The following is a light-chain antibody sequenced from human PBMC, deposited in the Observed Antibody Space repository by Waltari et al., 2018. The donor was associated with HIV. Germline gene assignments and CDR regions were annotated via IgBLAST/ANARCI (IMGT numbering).Light chain of an antibody. CDR1: SGNIASNY. V-gene: IGLV6-57*01. CDR2: EDK. Sequence: NFMLTQPHSVSESPGKTVTISCTRRSGNIASNYVQWYQLRPGTSPTTVIYEDKQRPSGVPDRFSGSIDSSSNSASLTISGLKTEDEADYYCQSYDSSNFWVFGGGTKLTVL. CDR3: QSYDSSNFWV. J-gene: IGLJ3*02.